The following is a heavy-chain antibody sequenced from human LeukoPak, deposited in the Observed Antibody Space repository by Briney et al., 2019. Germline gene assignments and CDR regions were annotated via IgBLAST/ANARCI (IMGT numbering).Heavy chain of an antibody. CDR2: IYYSGST. J-gene: IGHJ5*02. V-gene: IGHV4-31*03. CDR1: GGSISSGVYY. CDR3: ARGVATMVWFDP. Sequence: PSQTLSLTCTVSGGSISSGVYYWSWIRQHPGKGLEWIGYIYYSGSTYYNPSLKSRVTISVDTSKNQFSLKLSSVTAADTAVYYCARGVATMVWFDPWGQGTLVTVSS. D-gene: IGHD4/OR15-4a*01.